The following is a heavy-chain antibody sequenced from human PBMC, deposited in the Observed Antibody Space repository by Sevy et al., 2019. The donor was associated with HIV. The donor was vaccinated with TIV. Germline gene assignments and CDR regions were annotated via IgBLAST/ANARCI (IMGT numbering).Heavy chain of an antibody. J-gene: IGHJ5*02. D-gene: IGHD3-10*01. CDR2: ISYDGSNK. CDR1: GFTFSSHA. V-gene: IGHV3-30-3*01. CDR3: ARGGYYYGSGIYNWFDP. Sequence: GGSLRLSCAASGFTFSSHAMRWVRQAPGKGLEWAAVISYDGSNKYYAESVKGRFTISRDNSKSTLYLQMSSLRPEDTAVYYCARGGYYYGSGIYNWFDPWGQGTLVTVSS.